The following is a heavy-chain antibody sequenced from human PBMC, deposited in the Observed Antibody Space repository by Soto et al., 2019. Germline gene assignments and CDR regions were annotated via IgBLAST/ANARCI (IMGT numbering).Heavy chain of an antibody. Sequence: QVQLVESGGGVVQPGRSLRLSCAASGFTFSSYAMHWVRQAPGKGLEWVAVISYDGSNKYYADSVKGRFTISRDNSKNTLYLQMNSLRAEDTAVYYCARSGVRYGDYSEDTNFDYWGQGTLVTVSS. CDR1: GFTFSSYA. CDR2: ISYDGSNK. CDR3: ARSGVRYGDYSEDTNFDY. V-gene: IGHV3-30-3*01. D-gene: IGHD4-17*01. J-gene: IGHJ4*02.